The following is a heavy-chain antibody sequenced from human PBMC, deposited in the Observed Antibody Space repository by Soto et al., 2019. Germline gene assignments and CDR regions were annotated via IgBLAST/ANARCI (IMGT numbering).Heavy chain of an antibody. D-gene: IGHD1-1*01. V-gene: IGHV1-69*11. CDR3: ARVGTTGTTGWFDP. Sequence: QVQLVQSGAEVKKPGSSVKVSCKATGGTFSSYAISWVRQAPGQGLEWMGGIIPILGTANYAQKFQGRGTSTADESKSTAYMELSSLRAEDAAVYYCARVGTTGTTGWFDPWGQRTLVTVSS. CDR2: IIPILGTA. CDR1: GGTFSSYA. J-gene: IGHJ5*02.